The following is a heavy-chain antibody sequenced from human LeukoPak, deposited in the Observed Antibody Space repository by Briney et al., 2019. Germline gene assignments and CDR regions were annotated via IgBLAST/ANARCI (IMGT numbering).Heavy chain of an antibody. CDR1: GFTFSSYS. CDR3: ARAPAVVAATPMDYYYYGMDV. Sequence: SGGSLRLSCATSGFTFSSYSMNWVRQAPGKGLEWVSSISSSSSYIYYADSVKGRFTISRDNAKNSLYLQMNSLRAEDTAVYYCARAPAVVAATPMDYYYYGMDVWGQGTTVTVSS. V-gene: IGHV3-21*04. D-gene: IGHD2-15*01. CDR2: ISSSSSYI. J-gene: IGHJ6*02.